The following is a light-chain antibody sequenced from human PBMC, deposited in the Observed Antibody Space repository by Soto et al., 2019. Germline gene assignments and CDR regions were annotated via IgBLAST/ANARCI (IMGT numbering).Light chain of an antibody. CDR2: LAS. V-gene: IGKV2-28*01. CDR3: MQGLPSALS. CDR1: QSLLHSTGYNY. Sequence: DIVMTQSPLSVPVTPGEPASISCRSSQSLLHSTGYNYVDWYVQKPGQSPQLMIYLASIRASGVPDRFSGSGSGTDFILNMSGVEAEDVWFAFGMQGLPSALSFGGGTKVEIK. J-gene: IGKJ4*02.